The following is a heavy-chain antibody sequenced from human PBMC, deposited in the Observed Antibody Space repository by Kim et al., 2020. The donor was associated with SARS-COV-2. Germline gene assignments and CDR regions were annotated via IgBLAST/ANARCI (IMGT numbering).Heavy chain of an antibody. D-gene: IGHD6-19*01. V-gene: IGHV3-23*01. J-gene: IGHJ4*02. Sequence: SVKGRFTISRDNSKNTLYLQMNSLRAEDTAVYYCAKGADYSSGWYYFDYWGQGTLVTVSS. CDR3: AKGADYSSGWYYFDY.